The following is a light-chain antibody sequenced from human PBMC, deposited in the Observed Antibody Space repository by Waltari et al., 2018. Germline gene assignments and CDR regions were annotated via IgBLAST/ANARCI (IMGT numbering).Light chain of an antibody. V-gene: IGKV2-30*02. CDR1: QSLVHSNGNTY. J-gene: IGKJ3*01. CDR3: GQGTHLPFT. CDR2: EVS. Sequence: DVVMTQSPLSLPITPGQPASISCRSSQSLVHSNGNTYLSWYQQKPGQPPRRLIYEVSNQDSGVPDRFSGSGAETDFTLKISRVEAEDVGVYYCGQGTHLPFTFGPGTKLDIK.